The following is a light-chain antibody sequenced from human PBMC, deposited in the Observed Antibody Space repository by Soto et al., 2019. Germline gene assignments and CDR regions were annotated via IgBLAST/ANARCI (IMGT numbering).Light chain of an antibody. J-gene: IGKJ1*01. CDR2: GAS. V-gene: IGKV3-15*01. Sequence: VMTQSPATLSVSPGERATLSCTASQSINSNLAWYQQRPGQAPRLLIYGASTRATGIPARFSGSGSGTEFTLTISSLQSEDFAVYYCQQYNNWWTLGQGTKVHI. CDR3: QQYNNWWT. CDR1: QSINSN.